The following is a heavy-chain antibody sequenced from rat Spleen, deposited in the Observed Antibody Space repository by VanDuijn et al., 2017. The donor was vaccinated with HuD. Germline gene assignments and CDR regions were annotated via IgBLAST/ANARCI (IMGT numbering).Heavy chain of an antibody. CDR3: ARASFDY. CDR1: GFSLISNS. Sequence: QVQLKESGPGLVQPSQTLSLTCTVSGFSLISNSVHWVRQPSGKGPEWMGRMYYDGDTDFNSAIRSRLSISRDTSKSQVFLKMNSLQTEDTAMYFCARASFDYWGQGVMVTVSS. V-gene: IGHV2S30*01. CDR2: MYYDGDT. J-gene: IGHJ2*01.